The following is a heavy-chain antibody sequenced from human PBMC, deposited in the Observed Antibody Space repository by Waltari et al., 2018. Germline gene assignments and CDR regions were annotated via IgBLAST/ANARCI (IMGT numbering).Heavy chain of an antibody. V-gene: IGHV1-69*13. Sequence: QVQLVQSGAEVKKPGSSVKVSCKASGGTFSSYAISWVRQAPGQGLEWMGGIIPIFGTANYAQKFQGRVTITADESTSTAYMELSSLRSEDTAVYYCARVYCTGGVCYFARVDVWGQGTTVTVSS. D-gene: IGHD2-8*02. CDR2: IIPIFGTA. J-gene: IGHJ6*02. CDR1: GGTFSSYA. CDR3: ARVYCTGGVCYFARVDV.